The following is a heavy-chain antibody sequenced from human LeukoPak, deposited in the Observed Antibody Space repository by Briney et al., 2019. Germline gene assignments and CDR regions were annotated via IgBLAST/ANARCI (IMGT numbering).Heavy chain of an antibody. J-gene: IGHJ5*02. CDR3: ARQHYDILTGHYTSNWFDP. Sequence: PSETLSLTCTVSGGSISSYYWSWIRQPPGKGLEWIGYIYYSGSTNYNPSLKSRVTISVDTSKNQFSLKLSSVTAADTAVYYCARQHYDILTGHYTSNWFDPWGQGTLVTVSS. D-gene: IGHD3-9*01. V-gene: IGHV4-59*08. CDR1: GGSISSYY. CDR2: IYYSGST.